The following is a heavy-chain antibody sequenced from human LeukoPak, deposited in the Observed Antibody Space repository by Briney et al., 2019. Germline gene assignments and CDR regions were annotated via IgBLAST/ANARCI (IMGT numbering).Heavy chain of an antibody. D-gene: IGHD6-6*01. CDR2: TYYKSNGFN. V-gene: IGHV6-1*01. Sequence: SQTLSLTCAISGDSVSSNSAAWNWIRQSPSRGLEWLGRTYYKSNGFNDYAVSVKSRITINPDTSEDQFSLQLNSVTPEDTAVYYCARDSGSYSTSYRFDSWGQGTLVTVSS. CDR1: GDSVSSNSAA. CDR3: ARDSGSYSTSYRFDS. J-gene: IGHJ4*02.